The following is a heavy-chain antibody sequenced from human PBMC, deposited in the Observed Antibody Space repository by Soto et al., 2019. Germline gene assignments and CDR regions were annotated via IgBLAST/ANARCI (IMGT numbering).Heavy chain of an antibody. Sequence: SVKVSCKASGGTFSSYAISWVRQAPGQGLEWMGGIIPIFGTANYAQKFQGRVTITADESTSTAYMELSSLRSEDTAVYYCAGYCTNGVCYAAHYYGMDVWGQGTTVTVSS. CDR1: GGTFSSYA. D-gene: IGHD2-8*01. V-gene: IGHV1-69*13. CDR3: AGYCTNGVCYAAHYYGMDV. CDR2: IIPIFGTA. J-gene: IGHJ6*02.